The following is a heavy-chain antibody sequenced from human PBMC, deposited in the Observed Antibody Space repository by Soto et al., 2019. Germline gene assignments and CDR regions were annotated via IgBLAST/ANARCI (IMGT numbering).Heavy chain of an antibody. CDR1: GGSISSGDYY. J-gene: IGHJ5*02. D-gene: IGHD1-1*01. V-gene: IGHV4-30-4*01. CDR2: IYYSGST. Sequence: SETLSLTCTVSGGSISSGDYYWSWIRQPPGKGLEWIGYIYYSGSTYYNPSLRSRVTISVDTSKNQFSLKLTSVTAADTAVYYCARTADDSYWFDPWGQGTLVTVS. CDR3: ARTADDSYWFDP.